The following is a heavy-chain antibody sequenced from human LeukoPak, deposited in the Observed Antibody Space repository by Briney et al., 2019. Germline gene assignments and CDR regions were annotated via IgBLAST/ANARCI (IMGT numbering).Heavy chain of an antibody. CDR2: VYYSGST. CDR1: GGSISSSSYY. V-gene: IGHV4-39*07. CDR3: ARDPQPL. J-gene: IGHJ4*02. Sequence: SETLSLTCTVSGGSISSSSYYWGWIRQPPGKGLEWIGSVYYSGSTYYNPSLKSRVSISIDTSKNQFSLKLSSVTAADAAVYYCARDPQPLWGQGTLVTVSS.